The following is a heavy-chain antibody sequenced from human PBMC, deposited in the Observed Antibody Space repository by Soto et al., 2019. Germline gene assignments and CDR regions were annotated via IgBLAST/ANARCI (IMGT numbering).Heavy chain of an antibody. CDR1: GVTFSSYA. V-gene: IGHV1-69*01. J-gene: IGHJ2*01. CDR2: IIPIFGTA. Sequence: QVQLVQSGAEVKKPGSSVKVSCKASGVTFSSYAISWVRQAPGQGLEWMGGIIPIFGTANYAQKFQGRVTITADESTSAAYMELSSLRSEDTAVYYCAGVRIFGVVITLGWYFELWGRGTLVTVSS. D-gene: IGHD3-3*01. CDR3: AGVRIFGVVITLGWYFEL.